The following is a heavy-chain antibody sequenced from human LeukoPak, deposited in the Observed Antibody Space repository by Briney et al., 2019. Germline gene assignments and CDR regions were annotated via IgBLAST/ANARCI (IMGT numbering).Heavy chain of an antibody. CDR2: ISGSGGST. V-gene: IGHV3-23*01. D-gene: IGHD5-18*01. CDR3: AKDGYGWGYYYYMDV. CDR1: GFTVSTNY. Sequence: GGSLRLSCAASGFTVSTNYMTWVRQAPGKGLEWVSAISGSGGSTYYADSVKGRFTISRDNSKNTLYLQMNSLRAEDTAVYYCAKDGYGWGYYYYMDVWGKGTTVTVSS. J-gene: IGHJ6*03.